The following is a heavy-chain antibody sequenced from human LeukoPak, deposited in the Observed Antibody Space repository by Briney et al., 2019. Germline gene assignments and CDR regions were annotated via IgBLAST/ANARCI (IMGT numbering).Heavy chain of an antibody. CDR2: IYSGWST. D-gene: IGHD3-10*01. CDR1: GFAISSNY. Sequence: GSRRRACAASGFAISSNYMSWVRQAPGKGREWCGGIYSGWSTEYADFVKGRFTISRDIAKNTLYLPMTSLRAEDTAVYYCARDGNLGEYGDYFDYWGQGTLVTVSS. V-gene: IGHV3-66*01. CDR3: ARDGNLGEYGDYFDY. J-gene: IGHJ4*02.